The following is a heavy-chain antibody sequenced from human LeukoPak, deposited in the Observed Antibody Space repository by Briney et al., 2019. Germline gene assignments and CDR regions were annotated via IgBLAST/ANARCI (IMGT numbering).Heavy chain of an antibody. Sequence: SETLSLTCAVYGGSFSGYYWSWIRQPPGKGLEWIGEINHSGSTNYNSSLKSRVTISVDTSKNQFSLKLSSVTAADTAVYYCARGSRVPYYDFWSGYLDYWGQGTLVTVSS. D-gene: IGHD3-3*01. CDR1: GGSFSGYY. CDR3: ARGSRVPYYDFWSGYLDY. CDR2: INHSGST. J-gene: IGHJ4*02. V-gene: IGHV4-34*01.